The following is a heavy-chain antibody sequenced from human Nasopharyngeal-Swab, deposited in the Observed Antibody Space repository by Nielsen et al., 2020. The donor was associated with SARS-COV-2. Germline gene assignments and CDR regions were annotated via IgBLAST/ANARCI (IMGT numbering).Heavy chain of an antibody. J-gene: IGHJ3*02. V-gene: IGHV1-3*01. D-gene: IGHD5-24*01. CDR3: ASSGRWLQFGGDAFDI. CDR1: GYTFTSYG. CDR2: INAGNGNT. Sequence: ASVKVSCKASGYTFTSYGISWVRQAPGQGLEWMGWINAGNGNTKYSQKFQGRVTITRDTSASTAYMELSSLRSEDTAVYYCASSGRWLQFGGDAFDIWGQGTMATVSS.